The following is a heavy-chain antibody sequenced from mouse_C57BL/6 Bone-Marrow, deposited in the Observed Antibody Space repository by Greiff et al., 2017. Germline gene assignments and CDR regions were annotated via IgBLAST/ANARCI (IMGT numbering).Heavy chain of an antibody. D-gene: IGHD2-4*01. CDR1: GFSLTSYG. V-gene: IGHV2-2*01. Sequence: QVHVKQSGPGLVQPSQSLSITCTVSGFSLTSYGVHWVRQSPGKGLEWLGVIWSGGSTDYNAAFISRLSISKDNSKSQVFFKMNSLQADDTAIYYCARTFYDYDDGDFDYWGQGTTLTVSS. CDR2: IWSGGST. CDR3: ARTFYDYDDGDFDY. J-gene: IGHJ2*01.